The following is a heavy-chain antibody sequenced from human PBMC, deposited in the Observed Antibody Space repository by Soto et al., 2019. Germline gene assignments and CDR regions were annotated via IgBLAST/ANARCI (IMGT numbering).Heavy chain of an antibody. Sequence: GGSLRLSCAASGFTFSSHGMHWVRQAPGKGLEWVAVISYDGSNKYYADSVKGRFTISRDNSKNTLYLQMNSLRAEDTAVYYCAKDQKYYDFWSGRPNYYYYHAMDVWGQGTTVTVSS. V-gene: IGHV3-30*18. J-gene: IGHJ6*02. CDR1: GFTFSSHG. D-gene: IGHD3-3*01. CDR3: AKDQKYYDFWSGRPNYYYYHAMDV. CDR2: ISYDGSNK.